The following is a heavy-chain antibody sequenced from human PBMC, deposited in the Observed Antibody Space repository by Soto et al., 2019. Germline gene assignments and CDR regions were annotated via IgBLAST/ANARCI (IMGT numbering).Heavy chain of an antibody. CDR2: ISYDGSNK. J-gene: IGHJ4*02. D-gene: IGHD3-16*02. V-gene: IGHV3-30-3*01. CDR1: GFTFSSYA. CDR3: ARDRGVGDYVWGSYRYIGTRIDY. Sequence: QVQLVESGGGVVQPGRSLRLSCAASGFTFSSYAMHWVRQAPGKGLEWVAVISYDGSNKYYADSVKGRFTISRDNSKNTLYLQMNSLRAEDTAVYYCARDRGVGDYVWGSYRYIGTRIDYWGQGTLVTVSS.